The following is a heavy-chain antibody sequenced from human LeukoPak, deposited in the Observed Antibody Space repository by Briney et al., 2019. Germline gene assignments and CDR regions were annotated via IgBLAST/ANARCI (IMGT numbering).Heavy chain of an antibody. V-gene: IGHV1-69*13. Sequence: ASVKVSCKASGGTFSSYAISWVRQAPGQGLEWMGGIIPIFGTANYAQKFQGRVTITADESTSTAYMELSSLRSEDTAVYYCATDSGSYYESRYFDYWGQGTLVTVSS. D-gene: IGHD1-26*01. CDR3: ATDSGSYYESRYFDY. J-gene: IGHJ4*02. CDR1: GGTFSSYA. CDR2: IIPIFGTA.